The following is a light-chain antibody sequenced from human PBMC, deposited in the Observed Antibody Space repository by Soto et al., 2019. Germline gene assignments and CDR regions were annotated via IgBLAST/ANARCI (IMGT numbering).Light chain of an antibody. V-gene: IGLV2-14*01. Sequence: QSALTQPASVSGFPGQSITISCTGTSSDVGGYKYVSWYQQHPDKAPKLMIYEVTNRPSGVSNRFSGSKSGNTASLTISGLQAEDEADYYCTSYTSSTTVIFGGGTKLTVL. CDR3: TSYTSSTTVI. CDR2: EVT. CDR1: SSDVGGYKY. J-gene: IGLJ2*01.